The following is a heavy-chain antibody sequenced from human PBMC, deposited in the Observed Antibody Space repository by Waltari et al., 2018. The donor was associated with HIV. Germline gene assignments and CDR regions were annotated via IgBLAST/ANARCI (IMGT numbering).Heavy chain of an antibody. CDR3: ARDVMGIVAKPYGVDV. CDR1: GFTFSSHW. V-gene: IGHV3-7*01. J-gene: IGHJ6*02. CDR2: IKNDVSEG. D-gene: IGHD5-12*01. Sequence: EVQVVESGGGLVQPGGSLRLSCEGFGFTFSSHWMSWVRQAPGKGLEWVANIKNDVSEGYFVDSVKGRFAISRDNANNSLFLQMNSLRAEDTAVYYCARDVMGIVAKPYGVDVWGQGTTVTVSS.